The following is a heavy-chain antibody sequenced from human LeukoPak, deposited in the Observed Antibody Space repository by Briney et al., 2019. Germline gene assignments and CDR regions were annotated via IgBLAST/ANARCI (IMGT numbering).Heavy chain of an antibody. CDR2: ISSSSSYI. CDR3: ARDLDTAMSNAFDI. J-gene: IGHJ3*02. V-gene: IGHV3-21*01. Sequence: PGGSLRLSCAASGFTFSSYSMNWVRQAPGKGLEWVSSISSSSSYIYYADSVNGRFTTSRDNAKHSLHLQMNRLRAEDTAVYYCARDLDTAMSNAFDIWGQGTMVTVSS. D-gene: IGHD5-18*01. CDR1: GFTFSSYS.